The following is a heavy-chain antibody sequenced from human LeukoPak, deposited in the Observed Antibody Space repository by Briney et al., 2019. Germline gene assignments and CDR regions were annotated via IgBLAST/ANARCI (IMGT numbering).Heavy chain of an antibody. V-gene: IGHV3-30*18. CDR1: GFTFSNYV. Sequence: GMSLRLFCAASGFTFSNYVMHWVRQAPGKGLEWVAVMAHDGSKTYYADSVKGRFTISRDNSKNTLYLQMNSLRPEDTAAYYCAKDGADLRYWYFDLWGRGTLVTVSS. J-gene: IGHJ2*01. CDR2: MAHDGSKT. CDR3: AKDGADLRYWYFDL. D-gene: IGHD3-16*01.